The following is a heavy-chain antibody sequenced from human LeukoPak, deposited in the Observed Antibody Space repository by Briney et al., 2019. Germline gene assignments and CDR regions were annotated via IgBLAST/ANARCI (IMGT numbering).Heavy chain of an antibody. D-gene: IGHD2-2*01. J-gene: IGHJ4*02. Sequence: ASVKVSCKASGYPFTGYYLHYVRQAPGQGLEWMEWINPNSCFTNYAQKFQGRVTMTRDPSISTAYMELSRLRSDDPAVYYCARLADCSSSSCRPFVYWGQGTLVTVSS. CDR2: INPNSCFT. CDR3: ARLADCSSSSCRPFVY. V-gene: IGHV1-2*02. CDR1: GYPFTGYY.